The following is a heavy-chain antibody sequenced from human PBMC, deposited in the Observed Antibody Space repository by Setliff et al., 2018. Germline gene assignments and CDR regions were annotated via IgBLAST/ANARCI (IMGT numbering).Heavy chain of an antibody. Sequence: SETLSLTCTVSGGSISSGSYYWSWIRQPAGRGLEWIGHIYTSGSTNYNPSLKSRVTISVDTSKNQFSLKLSSVTAADTAVYYCARVGGADYYDSSGYYFLKQYYFDYWGQGTLVTVSS. CDR2: IYTSGST. D-gene: IGHD3-22*01. J-gene: IGHJ4*02. CDR3: ARVGGADYYDSSGYYFLKQYYFDY. CDR1: GGSISSGSYY. V-gene: IGHV4-61*09.